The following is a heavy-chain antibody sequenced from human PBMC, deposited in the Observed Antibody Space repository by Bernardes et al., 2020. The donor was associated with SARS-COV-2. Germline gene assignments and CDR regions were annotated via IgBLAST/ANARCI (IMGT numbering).Heavy chain of an antibody. V-gene: IGHV3-30*03. CDR1: GFAFNRFG. CDR3: ATTPHYDHTRVFYH. Sequence: GGSLRLSCAASGFAFNRFGMHWVRQAPGKGLEWVAVILYDGDEKYYGDSVKGRFTISRDNSKNTLHLQMNSLRVEDTAVYYCATTPHYDHTRVFYHWGQGTLVTGSS. J-gene: IGHJ4*01. CDR2: ILYDGDEK. D-gene: IGHD4-17*01.